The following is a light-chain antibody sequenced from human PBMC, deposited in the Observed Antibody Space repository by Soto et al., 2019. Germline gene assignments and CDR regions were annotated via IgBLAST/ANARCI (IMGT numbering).Light chain of an antibody. V-gene: IGLV2-14*01. CDR2: EVN. Sequence: QSALTQPASVSGSPGQSMTISCTGTDSDVGAYNYVSWYQHYPGKAPKLIIYEVNNRPSGVSTRFSGSKSGNTASLTIAGLQAEDEADYHCRSYTSTTTLVFGGGTKLTVL. CDR1: DSDVGAYNY. J-gene: IGLJ2*01. CDR3: RSYTSTTTLV.